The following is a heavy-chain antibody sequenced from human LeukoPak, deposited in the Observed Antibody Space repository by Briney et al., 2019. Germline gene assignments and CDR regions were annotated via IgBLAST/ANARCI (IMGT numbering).Heavy chain of an antibody. CDR3: AKVGPISMVRGVQDYFDY. CDR2: ISGSGGST. V-gene: IGHV3-23*01. J-gene: IGHJ4*02. Sequence: GGSLRLSCAASGFTFSSYAMGWVRQAPGKGLEWVSAISGSGGSTYYADSVKGRFTISRDNSKNTLYLQMNSLRAEDTAVYYCAKVGPISMVRGVQDYFDYWGQGTLVTVSS. D-gene: IGHD3-10*01. CDR1: GFTFSSYA.